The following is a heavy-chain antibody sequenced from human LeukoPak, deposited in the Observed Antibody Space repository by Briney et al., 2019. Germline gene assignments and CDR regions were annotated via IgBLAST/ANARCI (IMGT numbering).Heavy chain of an antibody. D-gene: IGHD6-19*01. Sequence: SETLSLTCAVYGGSFSGYYWSWIRQPPGKGLEWIGEINHSGSTNYNPSLKCRVTISVDTSKNQFSLKLSSVTAADTAVYYCARRSSGWYRDRNRGGYNWFDPWGQGTLVTVSS. CDR2: INHSGST. CDR3: ARRSSGWYRDRNRGGYNWFDP. CDR1: GGSFSGYY. J-gene: IGHJ5*02. V-gene: IGHV4-34*01.